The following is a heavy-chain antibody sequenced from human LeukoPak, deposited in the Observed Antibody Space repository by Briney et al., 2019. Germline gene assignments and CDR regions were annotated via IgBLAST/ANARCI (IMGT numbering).Heavy chain of an antibody. CDR3: ARGGSGSYASFDC. J-gene: IGHJ4*02. CDR2: IYTSGST. Sequence: PSETLSLTCTVSGGSISNYYWSWIRQPAGKGLEWIGRIYTSGSTNYNPSLTSRVTISVDKSKNQFSLKLSSVTAADTAVYHCARGGSGSYASFDCWGQGTLVTVSS. V-gene: IGHV4-4*07. D-gene: IGHD1-26*01. CDR1: GGSISNYY.